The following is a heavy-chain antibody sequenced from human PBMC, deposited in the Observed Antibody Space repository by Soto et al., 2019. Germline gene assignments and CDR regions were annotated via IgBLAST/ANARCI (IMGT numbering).Heavy chain of an antibody. V-gene: IGHV4-61*01. J-gene: IGHJ6*02. CDR3: ARDFCGGDCSDDYYYYAMDV. D-gene: IGHD2-21*02. CDR2: VYYSGST. CDR1: GGSVSSTNYY. Sequence: PSETLSLTCNVSGGSVSSTNYYWGWIRQPPGKGLEWIGYVYYSGSTNYNPSLRSRVTISVDTSKNQFSLKLSSVTAADTAVYYCARDFCGGDCSDDYYYYAMDVWGQGTTVTVYS.